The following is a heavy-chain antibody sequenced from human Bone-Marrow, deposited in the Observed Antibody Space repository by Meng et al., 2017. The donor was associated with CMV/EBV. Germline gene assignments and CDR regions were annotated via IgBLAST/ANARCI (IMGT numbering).Heavy chain of an antibody. CDR1: GFIFSTHS. V-gene: IGHV3-30-3*01. Sequence: LSLTCAASGFIFSTHSMHWVRQAPGKGLEWVSIISYDGSNEYYADSVKGRFTVSRDSSKNTLYLQMNSLRPEDTAVYYCARGGTRWFKLFYFDFWGQGTLVTVSS. J-gene: IGHJ4*02. CDR3: ARGGTRWFKLFYFDF. CDR2: ISYDGSNE. D-gene: IGHD3-10*01.